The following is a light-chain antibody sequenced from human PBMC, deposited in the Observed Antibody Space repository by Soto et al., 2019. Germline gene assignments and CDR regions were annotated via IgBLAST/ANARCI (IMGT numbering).Light chain of an antibody. CDR2: GAS. J-gene: IGKJ4*01. V-gene: IGKV3-20*01. CDR3: QQYGSSPLLT. Sequence: EIVLTQSPGTLSLSPGERATLSCRANQSVSSSYLAWHQQKPGQAPRLLIYGASSRATGIPDRFSGSGSGTDFTLTISRLEPEDFAVYYCQQYGSSPLLTFGGGTKVEIK. CDR1: QSVSSSY.